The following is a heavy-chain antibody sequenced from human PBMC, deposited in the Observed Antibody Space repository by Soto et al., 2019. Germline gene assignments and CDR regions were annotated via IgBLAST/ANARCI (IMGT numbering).Heavy chain of an antibody. CDR1: GGSISSYY. D-gene: IGHD1-26*01. CDR3: ARYSGTYYVY. J-gene: IGHJ4*02. Sequence: QVQLQESGPGLVKPSETLSLTCTVSGGSISSYYWSWIRQPPGKGLEWIGFISYSGSTSYNPSLKSRVTISVDTSKNQFSLKLSSVTAADTAVYYCARYSGTYYVYWGQGSLVTVS. V-gene: IGHV4-59*01. CDR2: ISYSGST.